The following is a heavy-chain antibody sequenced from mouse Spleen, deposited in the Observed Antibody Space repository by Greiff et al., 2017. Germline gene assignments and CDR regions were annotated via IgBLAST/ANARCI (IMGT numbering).Heavy chain of an antibody. J-gene: IGHJ2*01. D-gene: IGHD2-13*01. CDR1: GFTFSDYY. CDR3: ARDRGYYGDYPFDY. Sequence: EVMLVESEGGLVQPGSSMKLSCTASGFTFSDYYMAWVRQVPEKGLEWVANINYDGSSTYYLDSLKSRFIISRDNAKNILYLQMSSLKSEDTATYYCARDRGYYGDYPFDYWGQGTTLTVSS. CDR2: INYDGSST. V-gene: IGHV5-16*01.